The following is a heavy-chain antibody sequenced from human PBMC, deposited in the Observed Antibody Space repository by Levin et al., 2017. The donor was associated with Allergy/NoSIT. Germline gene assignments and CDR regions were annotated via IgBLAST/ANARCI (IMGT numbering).Heavy chain of an antibody. CDR2: IWYDGSNK. Sequence: GESLKISCAASGFTFSSYGMHWVRQAPGKGLEWVAVIWYDGSNKYYADSVKGRFTISSDNSKNTLYLQMNSLRAEETAVYYCARHVEGATDYWGQGTLVTVSS. CDR3: ARHVEGATDY. V-gene: IGHV3-33*01. CDR1: GFTFSSYG. J-gene: IGHJ4*02. D-gene: IGHD1-26*01.